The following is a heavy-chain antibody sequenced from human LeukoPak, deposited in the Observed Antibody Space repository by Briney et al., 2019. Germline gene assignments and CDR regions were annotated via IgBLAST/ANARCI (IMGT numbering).Heavy chain of an antibody. D-gene: IGHD1-26*01. CDR1: GFTFSSHA. CDR3: ARGGSGSYYYYYYYMDV. Sequence: GGSLRLSCAPSGFTFSSHAMHWVRQAPGEGVEGVALIWYDGGKIYYADPVKGRFTISRDNSKNTLYLQMNSLRAEDTAVYYCARGGSGSYYYYYYYMDVWGKGTTVTVSS. CDR2: IWYDGGKI. V-gene: IGHV3-30-3*01. J-gene: IGHJ6*03.